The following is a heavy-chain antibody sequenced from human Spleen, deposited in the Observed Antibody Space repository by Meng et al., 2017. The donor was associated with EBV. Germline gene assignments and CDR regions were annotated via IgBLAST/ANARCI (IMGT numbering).Heavy chain of an antibody. D-gene: IGHD4-17*01. J-gene: IGHJ4*02. Sequence: VDLVESVGCLAQPGRPLGLACAASGFTFISYAMQWVRQAPGKGLEWVAVISYDGSNKYYADSVKGRFTISRDNSKNTLYLQMNSLRAEDTAVYYCARDQSGDYGFCPNYWGQGTLVTVSS. CDR2: ISYDGSNK. CDR1: GFTFISYA. CDR3: ARDQSGDYGFCPNY. V-gene: IGHV3-30-3*01.